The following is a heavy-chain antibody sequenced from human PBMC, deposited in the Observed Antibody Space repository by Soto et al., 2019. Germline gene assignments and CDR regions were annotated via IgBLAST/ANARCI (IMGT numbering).Heavy chain of an antibody. J-gene: IGHJ5*02. CDR2: ISAYNGNT. D-gene: IGHD1-26*01. V-gene: IGHV1-18*01. Sequence: QVQLVQSGAEVKKPGASVKVSCKASGYTFTSYGISWLRQAPGQGLEWMVWISAYNGNTNYAQTIQGRVNMNTDTATRTAYMELRSLRSDDTAVYYCARSEEELDFDPWGQGTLVTVSS. CDR3: ARSEEELDFDP. CDR1: GYTFTSYG.